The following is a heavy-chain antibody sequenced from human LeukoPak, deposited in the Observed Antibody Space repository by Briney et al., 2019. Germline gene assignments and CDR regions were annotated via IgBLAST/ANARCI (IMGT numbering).Heavy chain of an antibody. J-gene: IGHJ4*02. CDR1: GFIFSNYG. CDR2: IWYEGLTK. V-gene: IGHV3-33*01. D-gene: IGHD6-19*01. Sequence: GESLRLSCEASGFIFSNYGMHWVRQAPGKGLEWLALIWYEGLTKFYADSVKGRFTISRDNSGNTLFLHMTNLRVEDTAVYYCAREWGRIAVAGGPGYWGQGALVTVSS. CDR3: AREWGRIAVAGGPGY.